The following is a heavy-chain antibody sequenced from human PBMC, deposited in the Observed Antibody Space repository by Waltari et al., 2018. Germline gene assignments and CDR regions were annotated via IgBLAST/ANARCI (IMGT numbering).Heavy chain of an antibody. CDR1: EGTFDSYG. CDR2: TSPALDKV. D-gene: IGHD6-19*01. Sequence: QVQPVQSGTEVKKPVSLVKVSCKASEGTFDSYGISWLRQGPGQGLEWKGDTSPALDKVNYAQKFQGRVTIAADESSTTASMEVIGLTFQDTAIFYCAREGSGWYWFDPWGQGTPVTVSS. CDR3: AREGSGWYWFDP. J-gene: IGHJ5*02. V-gene: IGHV1-69*01.